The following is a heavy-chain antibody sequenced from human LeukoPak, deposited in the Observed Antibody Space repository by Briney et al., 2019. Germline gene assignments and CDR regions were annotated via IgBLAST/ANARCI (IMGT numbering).Heavy chain of an antibody. D-gene: IGHD3-22*01. CDR3: ARGIGSGYHYYFDY. CDR1: GYTFTSYG. Sequence: ASVKASCKASGYTFTSYGISWVRQAPGQGLEWMGWISAYNGNTNYAQKLQGRVTMTTDTSASTAYMELSSLRSEDMAVYYCARGIGSGYHYYFDYWGQGTLVTVSS. CDR2: ISAYNGNT. J-gene: IGHJ4*02. V-gene: IGHV1-18*03.